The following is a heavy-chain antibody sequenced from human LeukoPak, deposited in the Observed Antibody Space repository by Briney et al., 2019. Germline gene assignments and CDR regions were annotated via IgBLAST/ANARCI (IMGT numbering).Heavy chain of an antibody. Sequence: GASVKVSCKASGGTFSSYAISWVRQAPGQGLEWMGGIIPIFGTANYAQKFQGRVTITADESTSTAYMELSSLRSEDTAVYYCARDLGYDYESCPSYWGQGTLVTVSS. J-gene: IGHJ4*02. V-gene: IGHV1-69*13. D-gene: IGHD5-12*01. CDR3: ARDLGYDYESCPSY. CDR1: GGTFSSYA. CDR2: IIPIFGTA.